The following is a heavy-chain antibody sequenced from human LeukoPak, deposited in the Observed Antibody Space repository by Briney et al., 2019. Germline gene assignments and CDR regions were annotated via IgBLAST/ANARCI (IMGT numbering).Heavy chain of an antibody. CDR3: ARGPSLVVVTAIPFDY. J-gene: IGHJ4*02. V-gene: IGHV1-46*01. D-gene: IGHD2-21*02. CDR1: GYTFTSYY. CDR2: INPSGGST. Sequence: ASVKVSCKASGYTFTSYYMHWVRQAPGQALEWMGIINPSGGSTSYAQKFQGRVTMNRDTSTSTVYMELSSLRSEDTAVYYCARGPSLVVVTAIPFDYWGQGTLVTVSS.